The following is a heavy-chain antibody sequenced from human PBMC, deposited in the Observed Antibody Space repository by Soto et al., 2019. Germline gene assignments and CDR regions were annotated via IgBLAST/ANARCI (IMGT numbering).Heavy chain of an antibody. CDR1: GFSLSTRQVG. CDR2: VYWNDDK. Sequence: SGPTLGNPTHTVTLACPFSGFSLSTRQVGVGWIRQPPGKSLEWLSHVYWNDDKYYRLSLTSRLTISKDTSNSQVVLTMTNMDPVDTATYYCAPINTRGHYFDYPGQAALLTVSP. CDR3: APINTRGHYFDY. V-gene: IGHV2-5*01. J-gene: IGHJ4*02.